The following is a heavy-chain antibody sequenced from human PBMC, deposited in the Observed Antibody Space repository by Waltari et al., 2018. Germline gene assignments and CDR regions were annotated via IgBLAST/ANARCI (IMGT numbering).Heavy chain of an antibody. CDR1: GYIFTNFY. J-gene: IGHJ4*02. CDR2: IHPNDGDR. CDR3: MGAPSVDY. Sequence: QVILKQSGAELKRPGASVKVSCETSGYIFTNFYLHWVRQAPGQGLEWIGWIHPNDGDRKYAQKFRDRVILTRDTSSNTAYMELRSLTIDDTAVYYCMGAPSVDYWGQGSLITVSS. D-gene: IGHD3-16*01. V-gene: IGHV1-2*02.